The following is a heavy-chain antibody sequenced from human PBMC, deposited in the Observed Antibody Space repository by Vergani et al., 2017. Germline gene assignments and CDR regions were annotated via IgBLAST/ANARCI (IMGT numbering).Heavy chain of an antibody. Sequence: QVQLVQSGAEVKKPGASVKVSCKASGYTFTSYGISWVRQAPGQGLEWMGWISAYNGNTNYAQKLQGRVTMTTDTSTSTAYMELSSLRSEDTAVYYCVRGDDYVWGSYRGYGMDVWGQGTTVTVSS. CDR1: GYTFTSYG. CDR2: ISAYNGNT. D-gene: IGHD3-16*02. V-gene: IGHV1-18*01. CDR3: VRGDDYVWGSYRGYGMDV. J-gene: IGHJ6*02.